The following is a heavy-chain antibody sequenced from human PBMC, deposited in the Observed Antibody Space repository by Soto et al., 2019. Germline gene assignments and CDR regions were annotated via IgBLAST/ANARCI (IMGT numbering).Heavy chain of an antibody. V-gene: IGHV5-51*01. D-gene: IGHD6-13*01. CDR1: GYSCATCW. J-gene: IGHJ5*02. CDR2: IYPGDSDT. Sequence: GESLNISGKASGYSCATCWIVWVRQMPGKGLEWMGIIYPGDSDTMYSPSFQGQVIISADLSSTTTYLQWSSLTAADTAVYYCARGVPAAGTDWFDPWGQGTLVTVSS. CDR3: ARGVPAAGTDWFDP.